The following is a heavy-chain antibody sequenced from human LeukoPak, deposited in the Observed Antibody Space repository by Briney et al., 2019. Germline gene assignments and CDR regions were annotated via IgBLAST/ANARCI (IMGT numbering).Heavy chain of an antibody. CDR2: IYYSGST. CDR3: ARVNVAAALNYYYYYMDV. CDR1: GGSISSYY. D-gene: IGHD6-13*01. V-gene: IGHV4-59*01. Sequence: SETLSLTCTVSGGSISSYYWSWIRQPPGKGLEWIGYIYYSGSTNYNPSLKSRVTISVDTSKNQFSLKLSSVTAADTAVYYCARVNVAAALNYYYYYMDVWGKGTTVTVSS. J-gene: IGHJ6*03.